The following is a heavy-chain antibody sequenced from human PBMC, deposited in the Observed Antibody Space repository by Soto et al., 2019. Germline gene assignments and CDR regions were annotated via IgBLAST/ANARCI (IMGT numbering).Heavy chain of an antibody. J-gene: IGHJ6*02. D-gene: IGHD2-15*01. Sequence: QVQLVQSGAEVKKPGASVKVSCKASGYTFTSFGISWVRQAPGQGLEWMGWINAYNVYNGNTNYAQNLQGRVTMTTDTSTRTAYMELRSLISDDTAVYYCARARIFYGLDVWGQGTTVTVSS. CDR3: ARARIFYGLDV. CDR1: GYTFTSFG. V-gene: IGHV1-18*01. CDR2: INAYNVYNGNT.